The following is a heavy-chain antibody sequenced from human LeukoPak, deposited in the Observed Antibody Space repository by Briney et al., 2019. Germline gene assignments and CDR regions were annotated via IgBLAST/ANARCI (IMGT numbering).Heavy chain of an antibody. V-gene: IGHV4-59*08. D-gene: IGHD1-26*01. CDR2: VYYSGST. CDR3: ARQGGATSYFDY. Sequence: SETLSLTCAVYGGSFSGYYWSWIRQPPGKGLEWIGYVYYSGSTNYNSSLKSRVTISVDTSKNQFSLKLSSVTAADTAVYYCARQGGATSYFDYWGQGTLVTVSS. CDR1: GGSFSGYY. J-gene: IGHJ4*02.